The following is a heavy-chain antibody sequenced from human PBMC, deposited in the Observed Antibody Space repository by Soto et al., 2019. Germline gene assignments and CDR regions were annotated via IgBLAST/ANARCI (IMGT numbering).Heavy chain of an antibody. CDR1: GDTFSVYH. Sequence: ASVNVDCKASGDTFSVYHLHWVRQAPGKGLEWMGWVHPNSGGTNYAQSFEGRVTMTRDTPSNTAYMELSRLTSDDAAVYYGAKELQRGMDGWGQGTTVTVSS. J-gene: IGHJ6*02. V-gene: IGHV1-2*02. D-gene: IGHD4-4*01. CDR3: AKELQRGMDG. CDR2: VHPNSGGT.